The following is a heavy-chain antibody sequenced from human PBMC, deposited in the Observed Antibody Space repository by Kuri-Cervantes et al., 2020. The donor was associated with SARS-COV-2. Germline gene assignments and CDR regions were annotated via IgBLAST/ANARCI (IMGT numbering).Heavy chain of an antibody. D-gene: IGHD3-10*01. CDR1: GYTFTSYD. CDR3: ARAGSSGSYFDH. J-gene: IGHJ4*02. Sequence: ASVKVSCKASGYTFTSYDINWVRQATGQGLEWMGIINPSGGSTSYAQKFQGRVTMTRDTSTSTVYMELSSLRSEDTAVYYCARAGSSGSYFDHWGQGTLVTVSS. V-gene: IGHV1-46*01. CDR2: INPSGGST.